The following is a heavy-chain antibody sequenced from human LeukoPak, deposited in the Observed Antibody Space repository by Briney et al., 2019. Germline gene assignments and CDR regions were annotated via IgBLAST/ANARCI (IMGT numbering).Heavy chain of an antibody. CDR2: ISGSGGST. J-gene: IGHJ6*03. CDR3: ASRGGTRLYYYYMDV. CDR1: GFTFSSYG. Sequence: GGSLRLSCAASGFTFSSYGMSWVRQAPGKGLEWVSAISGSGGSTYYADSVKGRFTISRDNSKNTLYLQMNSLRAVDTAVYYCASRGGTRLYYYYMDVWGKGTTVTVSS. V-gene: IGHV3-23*01. D-gene: IGHD2-15*01.